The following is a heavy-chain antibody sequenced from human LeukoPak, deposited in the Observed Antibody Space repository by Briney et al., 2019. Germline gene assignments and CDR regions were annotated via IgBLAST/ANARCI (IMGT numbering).Heavy chain of an antibody. CDR3: ARLAGSKYYYYYMDV. CDR1: GFTFSDYY. D-gene: IGHD1-1*01. Sequence: PGGSLRLSCAASGFTFSDYYMSWIRQAPGKGLEWVSYISSSGSTIYYADSVKGRFTISRDNAKNSLYLQMNSLRAEGTAVYYCARLAGSKYYYYYMDVWGKGTTVTVSS. CDR2: ISSSGSTI. J-gene: IGHJ6*03. V-gene: IGHV3-11*04.